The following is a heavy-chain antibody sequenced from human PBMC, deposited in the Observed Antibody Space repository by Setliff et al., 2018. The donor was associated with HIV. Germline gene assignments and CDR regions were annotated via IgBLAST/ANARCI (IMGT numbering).Heavy chain of an antibody. J-gene: IGHJ4*02. CDR1: GYSISSGYY. V-gene: IGHV4-38-2*02. CDR3: ARRSGAAVFYYFDY. Sequence: SETLSLTCTVSGYSISSGYYWGWIRQPPGKGLEWIGSIYHSGSTYYNPSLKSRVTISVDTSKNQFSLKLSSVPAADTAVYYCARRSGAAVFYYFDYWGQGTLVTVSS. CDR2: IYHSGST. D-gene: IGHD6-13*01.